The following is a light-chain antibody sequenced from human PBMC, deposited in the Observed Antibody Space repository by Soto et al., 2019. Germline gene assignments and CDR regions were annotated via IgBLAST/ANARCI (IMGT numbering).Light chain of an antibody. J-gene: IGKJ2*01. CDR3: QKYNSAPYT. V-gene: IGKV1-27*01. CDR1: QGISNY. Sequence: DIPMTQSPCSLSASVGDRGTITCRASQGISNYLAWYQQKPGKVPKLLIYAASTLQSEVPSRFSGSGSGTDFTLTISSLQPEDVSTYYCQKYNSAPYTFGQGTKLEI. CDR2: AAS.